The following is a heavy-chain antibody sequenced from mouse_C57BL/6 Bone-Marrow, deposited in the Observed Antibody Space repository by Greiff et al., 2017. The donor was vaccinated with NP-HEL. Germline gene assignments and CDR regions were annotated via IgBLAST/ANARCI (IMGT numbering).Heavy chain of an antibody. CDR2: INPGSGGT. CDR3: ARRSYYDYGGWFAY. Sequence: QVQLKQSGAELVRPGTSVKVSCKASGYAFTNYLIEWVKQRPGQGLEWIGVINPGSGGTNYNEKFKGKATLTVDKSSSTAYMQLSSLTSEDSAVYFCARRSYYDYGGWFAYWGQGTLVTVSA. D-gene: IGHD2-4*01. J-gene: IGHJ3*01. V-gene: IGHV1-54*01. CDR1: GYAFTNYL.